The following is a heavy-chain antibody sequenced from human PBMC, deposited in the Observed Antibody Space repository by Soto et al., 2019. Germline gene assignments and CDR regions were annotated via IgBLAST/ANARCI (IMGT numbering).Heavy chain of an antibody. CDR1: GFTFSSYG. CDR3: ASDLVAYYYYMDV. Sequence: GGSLRLSCAASGFTFSSYGMHWVRQAPGKGLEWVEVIWYDVSNKYYAESVKGRFTISRDNSKNTLYMQLNSLRAEVTAVYYWASDLVAYYYYMDVWGKGTTVTVSS. CDR2: IWYDVSNK. V-gene: IGHV3-33*01. D-gene: IGHD2-15*01. J-gene: IGHJ6*03.